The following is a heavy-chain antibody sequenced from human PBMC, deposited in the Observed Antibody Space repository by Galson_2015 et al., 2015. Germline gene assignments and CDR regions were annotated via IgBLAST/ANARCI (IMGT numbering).Heavy chain of an antibody. CDR2: SHYSGNT. J-gene: IGHJ4*02. CDR3: ARYLGSSTRLYSFDY. CDR1: GGSINSGGYF. D-gene: IGHD3-10*01. V-gene: IGHV4-31*03. Sequence: TLSLTCTVSGGSINSGGYFWSWIRQHPGRGLEWIGYSHYSGNTYYNPSLKSRAAVSLDTSKNQFSLRLSSVTAADTAVYYCARYLGSSTRLYSFDYWGQGTLVSVSS.